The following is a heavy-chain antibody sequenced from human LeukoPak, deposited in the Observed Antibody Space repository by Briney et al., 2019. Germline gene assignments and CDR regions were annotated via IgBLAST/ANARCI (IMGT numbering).Heavy chain of an antibody. D-gene: IGHD3-10*02. CDR1: GFTFSNYA. Sequence: GGSLRLSCAASGFTFSNYAMSWVRQAPGKGLEWVSTITDSGVSTYYADSVKGRFTISRDNSKNTLYVQMNSLRAEDTAVYYCAKGYRTTPTRLDWFDPWGQGTLVTVSS. CDR2: ITDSGVST. CDR3: AKGYRTTPTRLDWFDP. V-gene: IGHV3-23*01. J-gene: IGHJ5*02.